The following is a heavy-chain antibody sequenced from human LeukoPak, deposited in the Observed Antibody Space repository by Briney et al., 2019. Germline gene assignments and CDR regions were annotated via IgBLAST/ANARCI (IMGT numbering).Heavy chain of an antibody. CDR1: GGSVRSYY. V-gene: IGHV4-59*02. Sequence: SETLSLTCTVSGGSVRSYYWSWIRQPPGGGLEWIAYIHNTGSTNYNPSLKSRVTISLDTSKNEFSLKLTSVTAADTAVYYCVRDWEGFNFDIWGQGTMVTVSS. J-gene: IGHJ3*02. CDR2: IHNTGST. D-gene: IGHD1-26*01. CDR3: VRDWEGFNFDI.